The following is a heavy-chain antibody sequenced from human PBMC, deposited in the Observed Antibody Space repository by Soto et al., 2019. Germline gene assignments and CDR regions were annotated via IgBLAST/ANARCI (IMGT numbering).Heavy chain of an antibody. J-gene: IGHJ4*02. CDR2: IYYSGST. CDR1: GGSISSGGYY. V-gene: IGHV4-31*03. Sequence: QVQLQESGPGLVKPSRTLSLTCTVSGGSISSGGYYWSWIRQHPGKGLEWIGYIYYSGSTYYNPSLKSRVNISVDTSKNQVPLKLSSVTAADTAVYYCARLSEENSDFDYWGQGTLVTVSS. CDR3: ARLSEENSDFDY.